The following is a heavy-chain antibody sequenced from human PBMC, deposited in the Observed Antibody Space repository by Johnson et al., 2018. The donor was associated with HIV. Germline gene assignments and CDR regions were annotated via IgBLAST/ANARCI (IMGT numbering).Heavy chain of an antibody. Sequence: QVQLVESGGGVVQPGRSLRLSCAASGFTVSSYAIHWVRQAPGKGLQWVAVISYDGSNKYYADSVKGRFTISRDNSKNTLYLQMNSLRAEDTAVYYCAREVKRYAFDIWGQGTMVTVSS. V-gene: IGHV3-30*04. CDR3: AREVKRYAFDI. J-gene: IGHJ3*02. CDR2: ISYDGSNK. CDR1: GFTVSSYA.